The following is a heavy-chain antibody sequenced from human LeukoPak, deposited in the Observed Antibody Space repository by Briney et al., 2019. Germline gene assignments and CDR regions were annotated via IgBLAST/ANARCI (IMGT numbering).Heavy chain of an antibody. D-gene: IGHD2-15*01. CDR3: AKNLYCGGGSCYPSALGMDV. Sequence: PGGSLRLSCAASGFTFSSYAMSWVRQAPGKGLEWVSSISGSGNRTYYADSVEGRFTISRDNPKNTLFLQMNSLRAEDTAVYYCAKNLYCGGGSCYPSALGMDVWGQGTTVTVSS. V-gene: IGHV3-23*01. CDR2: ISGSGNRT. J-gene: IGHJ6*02. CDR1: GFTFSSYA.